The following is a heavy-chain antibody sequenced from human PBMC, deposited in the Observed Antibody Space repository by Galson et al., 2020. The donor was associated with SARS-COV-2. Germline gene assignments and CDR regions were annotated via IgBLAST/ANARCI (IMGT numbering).Heavy chain of an antibody. CDR1: GSTFSNYA. J-gene: IGHJ4*02. V-gene: IGHV3-23*01. D-gene: IGHD4-17*01. CDR3: ARSRDYESPGFFDS. Sequence: QAGGSLRLSCAASGSTFSNYAMSWVRQAPGMGLEWVSTISATGSRTYYGDSVKGRFTISRDNSKNTLYLQMNSLRAEDTAVYYCARSRDYESPGFFDSWGQGTLVTVSS. CDR2: ISATGSRT.